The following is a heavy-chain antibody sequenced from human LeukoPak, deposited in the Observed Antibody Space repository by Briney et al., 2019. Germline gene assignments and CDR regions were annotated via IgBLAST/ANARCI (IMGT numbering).Heavy chain of an antibody. CDR2: IGGSGRTT. CDR1: GFTFSTYE. CDR3: VRGNYYTDY. Sequence: GGSLRLSCAASGFTFSTYEMNWVRQAPGKGLEWISYIGGSGRTTYYADSVKGQFTISRDNAKNSLYLQMNSLRVEDTAIYYCVRGNYYTDYWGQGTLVTVSS. D-gene: IGHD3-22*01. J-gene: IGHJ4*02. V-gene: IGHV3-48*03.